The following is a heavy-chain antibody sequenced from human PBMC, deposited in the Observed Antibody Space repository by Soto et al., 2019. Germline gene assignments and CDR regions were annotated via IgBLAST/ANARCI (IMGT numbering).Heavy chain of an antibody. CDR1: GYTFTSSG. CDR2: ISTYNGNT. CDR3: ARDSGNYYYYYGMDV. Sequence: ASVKVSCKASGYTFTSSGISWVRQAPGQGLEWMGWISTYNGNTNYGQNLQGRVTMTTDTSTGTAYMELRSLRSDDTAVYYCARDSGNYYYYYGMDVWGQGNTVTVSS. J-gene: IGHJ6*02. D-gene: IGHD1-26*01. V-gene: IGHV1-18*01.